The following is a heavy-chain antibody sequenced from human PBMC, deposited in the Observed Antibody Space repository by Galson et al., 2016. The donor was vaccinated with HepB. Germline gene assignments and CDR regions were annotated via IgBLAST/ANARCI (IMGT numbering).Heavy chain of an antibody. CDR3: ARDRPRFHYDRNSGWLDP. CDR1: GYTFTSFG. Sequence: SVKVSCKAIGYTFTSFGISWVRQAPGQGLEWMGWISTYNGDTNYAQKFQGRVTMTADTSTSTAYMELRSLRSDDTAVYYCARDRPRFHYDRNSGWLDPWGQGTQVTVSS. V-gene: IGHV1-18*01. J-gene: IGHJ5*02. D-gene: IGHD3-16*01. CDR2: ISTYNGDT.